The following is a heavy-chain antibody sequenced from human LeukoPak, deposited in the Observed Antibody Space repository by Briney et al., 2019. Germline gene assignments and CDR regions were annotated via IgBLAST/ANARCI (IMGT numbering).Heavy chain of an antibody. CDR2: ISGSGSST. D-gene: IGHD2-8*02. CDR3: ATYRQVLLPFES. CDR1: GFTFSSYA. V-gene: IGHV3-23*01. J-gene: IGHJ4*02. Sequence: GGSLRLSCAASGFTFSSYAMSWVRQAAGKGLEWVSAISGSGSSTYYADSVKGRFTISRDNSKNTLYLQMNSLRAEDTAIYYCATYRQVLLPFESWGQGTLVTVSS.